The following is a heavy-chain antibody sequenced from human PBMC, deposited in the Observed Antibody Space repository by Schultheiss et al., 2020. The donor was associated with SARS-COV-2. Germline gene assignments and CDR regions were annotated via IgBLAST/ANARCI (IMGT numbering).Heavy chain of an antibody. CDR3: AIIPGIAVAGTD. J-gene: IGHJ4*02. D-gene: IGHD6-19*01. CDR2: IYSCGST. CDR1: GFTFSSYA. V-gene: IGHV3-23*03. Sequence: GGSLRLSCAASGFTFSSYAMSWVRQAPGKGLEWVSVIYSCGSTYYADSVKGRFTISRDNAKNSLYLQMNSLRAEDTAVYYCAIIPGIAVAGTDWGQGTLVTGSS.